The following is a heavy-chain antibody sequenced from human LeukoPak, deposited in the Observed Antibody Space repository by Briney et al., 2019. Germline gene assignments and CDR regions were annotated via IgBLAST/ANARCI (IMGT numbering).Heavy chain of an antibody. CDR1: GFTFSSYS. CDR3: ARDRQDILTGYSPYYFDY. D-gene: IGHD3-9*01. V-gene: IGHV3-48*04. Sequence: GGSLRLSCAASGFTFSSYSMNWVRQAPGKGLEWVSSISSSSSTIYYADSVKGRFTISRDNAKNSLYLQMNSLRAEDTAVYYCARDRQDILTGYSPYYFDYWGQGTLVTVSS. CDR2: ISSSSSTI. J-gene: IGHJ4*02.